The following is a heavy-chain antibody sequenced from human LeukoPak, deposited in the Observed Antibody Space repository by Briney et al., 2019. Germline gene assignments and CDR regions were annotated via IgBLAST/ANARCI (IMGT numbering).Heavy chain of an antibody. Sequence: SVKVSCKASGGTFIRYAISGVGQARGKGREWMCWIIPIFGIAYYAHKFQVRVTITTDESTSTAYIELSSLRSEDTAVYYCARGRWLPWYFDYWGQGTLVTVSS. J-gene: IGHJ4*02. D-gene: IGHD5-24*01. CDR3: ARGRWLPWYFDY. V-gene: IGHV1-69*05. CDR2: IIPIFGIA. CDR1: GGTFIRYA.